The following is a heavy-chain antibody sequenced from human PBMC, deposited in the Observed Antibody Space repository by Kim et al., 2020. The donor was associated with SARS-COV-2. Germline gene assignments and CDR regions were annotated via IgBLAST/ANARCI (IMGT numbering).Heavy chain of an antibody. CDR2: ISSNSVGGKT. D-gene: IGHD5-18*01. CDR1: GFSFGDYE. CDR3: TSIEYSNGRPLHSF. J-gene: IGHJ3*01. Sequence: GGSLRLPCTIPGFSFGDYELSWVRRSPGEGLEWVGFISSNSVGGKTEYPSTAKSRSRLSSDDSKTIAFLPMNSPKTADTVVYHCTSIEYSNGRPLHSF. V-gene: IGHV3-49*04.